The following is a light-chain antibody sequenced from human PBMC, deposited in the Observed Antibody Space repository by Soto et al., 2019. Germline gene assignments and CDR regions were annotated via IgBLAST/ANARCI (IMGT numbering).Light chain of an antibody. CDR2: AAS. CDR3: LQDYNYPLT. V-gene: IGKV1-6*01. CDR1: QGIRND. Sequence: AIQMTQSPSSLSASVGDRFTITCRASQGIRNDLGWYQQKPGKAPNLLIYAASSLQSGVPSRFSGSGSGTDFTLTISSLQPEDFATYYCLQDYNYPLTFGGGTKVDIK. J-gene: IGKJ4*01.